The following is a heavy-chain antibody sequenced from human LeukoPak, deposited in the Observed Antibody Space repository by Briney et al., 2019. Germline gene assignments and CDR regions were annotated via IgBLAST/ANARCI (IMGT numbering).Heavy chain of an antibody. CDR3: ARVRYCSGGSCSHFDY. J-gene: IGHJ4*02. CDR2: IKQDGSEK. Sequence: PGGSLRLSCAASGFTFSSFWMGWVRQAPGKGLEWVANIKQDGSEKYYVDSVKGRITISRDNAEKSVYLQMNSLRAEDTVVYYCARVRYCSGGSCSHFDYWGQGTLVTVSS. CDR1: GFTFSSFW. V-gene: IGHV3-7*05. D-gene: IGHD2-15*01.